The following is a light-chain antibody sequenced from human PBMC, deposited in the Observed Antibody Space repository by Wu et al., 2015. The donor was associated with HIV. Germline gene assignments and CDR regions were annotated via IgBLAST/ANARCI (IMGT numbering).Light chain of an antibody. J-gene: IGKJ2*03. CDR3: QQYGSSPYS. CDR2: GAS. Sequence: EIVLTQSPGTLSLSPGERATLSCRASQSVSSSYLAWYQQKPGQAPRLLIYGASSRATGIPDRFSGSGSGTDFTLSISRVEPEDFAVYYCQQYGSSPYSFGRGTKLDIK. CDR1: QSVSSSY. V-gene: IGKV3-20*01.